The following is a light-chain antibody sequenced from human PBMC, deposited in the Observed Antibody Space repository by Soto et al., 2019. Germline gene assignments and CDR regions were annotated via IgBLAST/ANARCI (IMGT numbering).Light chain of an antibody. CDR1: SSDFGGYNY. Sequence: QSLLTQPPSAPVSSGQSVTISCPGTSSDFGGYNYVSWNQKHPGKAPKLMIYEVNKRPSGVPDRFSGSKSGNTASLTVSGLQAEDEAYYYCSSYAGSNNFGVFGTGTKVTVL. J-gene: IGLJ1*01. CDR3: SSYAGSNNFGV. CDR2: EVN. V-gene: IGLV2-8*01.